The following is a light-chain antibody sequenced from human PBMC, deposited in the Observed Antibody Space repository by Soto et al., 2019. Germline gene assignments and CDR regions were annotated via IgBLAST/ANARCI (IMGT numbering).Light chain of an antibody. J-gene: IGKJ5*01. CDR1: QSIVNW. CDR2: DAS. Sequence: DIQMTQSPSTLSASVGDRVTITCRASQSIVNWLAWYQQKPGKAPQLLIYDASSLESGVSSRFRGSGSATEFTLTISSLQPEDFATYYCQQYNFYPYTFGQGTRLEIK. V-gene: IGKV1-5*01. CDR3: QQYNFYPYT.